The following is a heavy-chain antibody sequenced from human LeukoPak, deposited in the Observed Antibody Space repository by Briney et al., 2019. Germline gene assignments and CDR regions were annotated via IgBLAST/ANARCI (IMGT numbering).Heavy chain of an antibody. CDR3: AKPAKTDYADY. Sequence: GGSLRLSCIASEFSVTAYSMNWVRQVPGKGLEWVSSISGSGGNTYYADSVKSRFTISRDNSKNTLYPQMNSLRADDTAVYYCAKPAKTDYADYWGQGTLVTVSS. V-gene: IGHV3-23*01. J-gene: IGHJ4*02. D-gene: IGHD1-14*01. CDR1: EFSVTAYS. CDR2: ISGSGGNT.